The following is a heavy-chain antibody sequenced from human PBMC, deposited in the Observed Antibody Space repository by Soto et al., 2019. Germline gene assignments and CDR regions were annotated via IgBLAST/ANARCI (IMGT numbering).Heavy chain of an antibody. CDR1: GFTFSSYA. CDR2: ISGSGGST. J-gene: IGHJ4*02. D-gene: IGHD6-19*01. V-gene: IGHV3-23*01. CDR3: AMGSSGWYFDY. Sequence: EMQLLESGGGLVQPGGSLRLSCAASGFTFSSYAMSWVRQAPGKGLEWVSAISGSGGSTYYADSVKGRFTISRDNSKNMLYLRLNSLRTEDMAVYYCAMGSSGWYFDYWGQGTLVTVSS.